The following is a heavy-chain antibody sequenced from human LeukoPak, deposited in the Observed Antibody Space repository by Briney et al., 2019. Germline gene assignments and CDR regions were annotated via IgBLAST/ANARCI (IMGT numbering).Heavy chain of an antibody. J-gene: IGHJ3*02. CDR2: IYPGDSDT. CDR3: ARLGGRWLRGAFDI. D-gene: IGHD5-24*01. V-gene: IGHV5-51*01. Sequence: GESLKISCKGSGYTFPSYWIGWVRQMPGKGLEWMGIIYPGDSDTKYNPSFQGRVTISADKSISTAYLQWSSLKASDTAMYYCARLGGRWLRGAFDIWGQGTMDTVSS. CDR1: GYTFPSYW.